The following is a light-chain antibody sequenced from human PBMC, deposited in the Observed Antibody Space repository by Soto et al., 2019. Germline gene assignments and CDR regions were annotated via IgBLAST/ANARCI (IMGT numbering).Light chain of an antibody. V-gene: IGKV1-5*01. J-gene: IGKJ4*01. CDR3: LQHRSYPLT. CDR1: QTISSW. CDR2: EAS. Sequence: DIHMTQSPSTLAASVGDRVTITCRASQTISSWLAWYQQKPGKAPKLLIYEASNLQSGVPSRFSGSGSGTEFTLTISSLQPEDFATYYCLQHRSYPLTFGGGTKVDIK.